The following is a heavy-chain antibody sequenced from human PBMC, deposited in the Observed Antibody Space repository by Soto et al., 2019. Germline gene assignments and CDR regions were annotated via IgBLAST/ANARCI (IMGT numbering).Heavy chain of an antibody. CDR2: ISYDGSNE. D-gene: IGHD1-26*01. J-gene: IGHJ4*02. CDR1: GFTFSSYG. CDR3: AKDAGGSSYFDY. V-gene: IGHV3-30*18. Sequence: QVQLVESGGSVVQPGRSLRLSCAASGFTFSSYGMHWVRQAPGKGLEWVAVISYDGSNEYYADSVKGRFTISRDNSKNTLYLQMNSLRAEDTAVYYCAKDAGGSSYFDYWGQGTLVTVSS.